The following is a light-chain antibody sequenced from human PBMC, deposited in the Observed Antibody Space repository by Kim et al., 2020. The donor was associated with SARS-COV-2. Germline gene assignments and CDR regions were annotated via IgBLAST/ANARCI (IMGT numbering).Light chain of an antibody. Sequence: ASVGDEVPTTCRGSQDIRNDLGWYQRNPGRAPKRLIYGASSLQSGVPSRFGGSGSGTEFTLTISSVQPEDFATYFCLQHSTYPITFGQGTRLEIK. J-gene: IGKJ5*01. V-gene: IGKV1-17*01. CDR2: GAS. CDR3: LQHSTYPIT. CDR1: QDIRND.